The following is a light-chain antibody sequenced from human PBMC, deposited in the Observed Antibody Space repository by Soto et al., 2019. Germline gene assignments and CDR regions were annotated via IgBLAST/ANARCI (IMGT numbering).Light chain of an antibody. CDR1: QSVYSTY. V-gene: IGKV3-20*01. Sequence: EIVLTQSPGTLSLSPGDTATLSCRASQSVYSTYLAWYQHKVGQTPRLLIYGSSTRATGIPDRFSGSGSGTDFTLTTRRLEPEDFAVYYYQQYGSSPSTFGQGTKVEVK. CDR3: QQYGSSPST. CDR2: GSS. J-gene: IGKJ1*01.